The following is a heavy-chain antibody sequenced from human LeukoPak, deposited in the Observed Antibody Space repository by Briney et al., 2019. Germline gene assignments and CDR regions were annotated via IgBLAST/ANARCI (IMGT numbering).Heavy chain of an antibody. CDR1: GYTFSNYG. Sequence: GGSLRLSCAASGYTFSNYGMNWVRQAPGKGLEWVSFISSSSSCIYYADSVKGRFTISRDNAKKSLYLQMNSLRAEDTAVYYCARSYYDSSGYPNFDYWGQGTLVTVSS. V-gene: IGHV3-21*01. CDR3: ARSYYDSSGYPNFDY. J-gene: IGHJ4*02. D-gene: IGHD3-22*01. CDR2: ISSSSSCI.